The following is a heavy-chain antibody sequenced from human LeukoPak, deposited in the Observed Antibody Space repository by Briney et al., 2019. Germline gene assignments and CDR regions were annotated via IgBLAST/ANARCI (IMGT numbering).Heavy chain of an antibody. V-gene: IGHV4-59*01. D-gene: IGHD3-9*01. J-gene: IGHJ6*03. Sequence: SETLSLTCTVSGGSISSYYWSWIRQPPGKGLEWIGYIYYSGSTNYNPSLKSRVTISVDTSKNQFSLKLTSVTAADTAVYYCARGYYNILTGYYRAYYYYYMDVWGKGTTVTISS. CDR3: ARGYYNILTGYYRAYYYYYMDV. CDR1: GGSISSYY. CDR2: IYYSGST.